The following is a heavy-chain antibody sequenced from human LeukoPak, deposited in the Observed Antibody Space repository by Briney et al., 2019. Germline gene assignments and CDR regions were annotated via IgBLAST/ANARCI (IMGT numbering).Heavy chain of an antibody. V-gene: IGHV3-30*18. Sequence: PGGSLRLSCAASGFTFSSYGMHWVRQAPGKGLEWVAVISYDGSNKYYADSVKGRFTISRDNSKNTLYLQMNSLRAEDTAVYYCAKSDYYDSSGYYYWGQGTLVTVSS. CDR1: GFTFSSYG. CDR3: AKSDYYDSSGYYY. D-gene: IGHD3-22*01. J-gene: IGHJ4*02. CDR2: ISYDGSNK.